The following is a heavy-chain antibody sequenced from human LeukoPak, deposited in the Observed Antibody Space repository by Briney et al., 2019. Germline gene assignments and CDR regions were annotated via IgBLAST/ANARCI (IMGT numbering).Heavy chain of an antibody. CDR2: INPNSGGT. J-gene: IGHJ1*01. V-gene: IGHV1-2*02. D-gene: IGHD4-17*01. Sequence: ASVTVSCKASGYTFTGYYMHWVRQAPGQGLEWMGWINPNSGGTNYAQKFRGRVTMTRDTSISTAYMELSRLRSDDTAVYYCARDDYGDYAKYFQHWGQGTLVTLSS. CDR3: ARDDYGDYAKYFQH. CDR1: GYTFTGYY.